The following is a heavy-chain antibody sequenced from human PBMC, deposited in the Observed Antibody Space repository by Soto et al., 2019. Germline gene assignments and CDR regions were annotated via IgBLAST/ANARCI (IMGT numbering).Heavy chain of an antibody. J-gene: IGHJ3*02. Sequence: SETLSLTCAVYGGSFSGYYWSWIRQPPGKGLEWIGEINHSGSTNYNPSLKSRVTISVDTSKNQFSLKLSSVTAADTAVYYCARGSPPNAFDIWGQGTMVTVSS. CDR3: ARGSPPNAFDI. CDR2: INHSGST. CDR1: GGSFSGYY. V-gene: IGHV4-34*01.